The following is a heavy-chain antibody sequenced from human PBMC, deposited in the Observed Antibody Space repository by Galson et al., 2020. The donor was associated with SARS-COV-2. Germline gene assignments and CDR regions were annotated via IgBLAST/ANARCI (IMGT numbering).Heavy chain of an antibody. Sequence: GESLKISCKVSGYVLSELAIYWVRQAPGKGLEWMGGLDPEDGERIYTQKLQGRVIMTEDTSTNTAHMELSSLRSEDTAVYYCATDPIAVANSPYFFDYWGQGTLVTVSS. D-gene: IGHD6-19*01. CDR2: LDPEDGER. V-gene: IGHV1-24*01. J-gene: IGHJ4*02. CDR1: GYVLSELA. CDR3: ATDPIAVANSPYFFDY.